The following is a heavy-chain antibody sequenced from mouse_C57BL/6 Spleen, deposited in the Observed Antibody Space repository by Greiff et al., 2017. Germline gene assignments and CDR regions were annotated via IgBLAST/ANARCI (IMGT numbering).Heavy chain of an antibody. CDR3: ARSPPYDYDDYAMDY. Sequence: EVQLQQSGAELVKPGASVKLSCTASGFNIKDYYMHWVKQRTEQGLEWIGRIDPEDGETKYAPKFQGKATIPADTSSNTAYLQRSSLTSEDTAVYYCARSPPYDYDDYAMDYWGQGTSVTVSS. V-gene: IGHV14-2*01. CDR1: GFNIKDYY. CDR2: IDPEDGET. J-gene: IGHJ4*01. D-gene: IGHD2-4*01.